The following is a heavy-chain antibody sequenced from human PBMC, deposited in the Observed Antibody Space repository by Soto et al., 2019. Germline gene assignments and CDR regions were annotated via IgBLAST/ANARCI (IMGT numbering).Heavy chain of an antibody. CDR3: VSERAPSDDILTGYETNWFDP. CDR1: GGSISSGGYY. Sequence: PSETLSLTCTVSGGSISSGGYYWSWIRQHPGKGLEWIGYIYYSGSTYYNPSLKSRVTISVDTSKNQFSLKLSSVTAADTAVYYCVSERAPSDDILTGYETNWFDPWGQGTLGTVSS. J-gene: IGHJ5*02. V-gene: IGHV4-31*03. D-gene: IGHD3-9*01. CDR2: IYYSGST.